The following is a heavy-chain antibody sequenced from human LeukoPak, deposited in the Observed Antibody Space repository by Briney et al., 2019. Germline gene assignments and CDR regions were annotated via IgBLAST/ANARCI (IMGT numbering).Heavy chain of an antibody. CDR2: ISSSVTTV. D-gene: IGHD1-26*01. CDR1: GFTFRDYY. CDR3: ARDKRKGIVGSTKSYFDY. Sequence: GGSLRLSCAASGFTFRDYYMAWIRQAPGKGLEWDSHISSSVTTVYYADSVRGRFTLSRDNAKNSVSLQMNSLRAEDTAVYYCARDKRKGIVGSTKSYFDYWGQGTLVTVSS. V-gene: IGHV3-11*04. J-gene: IGHJ4*02.